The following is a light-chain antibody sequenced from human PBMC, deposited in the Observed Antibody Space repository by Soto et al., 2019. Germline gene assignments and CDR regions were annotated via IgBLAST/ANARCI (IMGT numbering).Light chain of an antibody. V-gene: IGKV1-8*01. CDR2: AAS. CDR1: QGISSY. CDR3: QQYYSYPPYT. Sequence: AIRMTQSPSSLSASTGDRVTITCRASQGISSYLAWYQQKPGKAPKLLIYAASNLQGGVPSRFSGSGCGTDFTLTIRCLQSEHFATCYGQQYYSYPPYTFGQGTKLEIK. J-gene: IGKJ2*01.